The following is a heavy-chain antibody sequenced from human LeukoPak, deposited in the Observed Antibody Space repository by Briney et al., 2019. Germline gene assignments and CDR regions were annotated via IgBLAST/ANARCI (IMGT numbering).Heavy chain of an antibody. V-gene: IGHV3-7*01. J-gene: IGHJ4*02. CDR2: MNQDGSEK. Sequence: GGSLRLSCAASGFTFSNYWMSWVRQAPGKGLERVANMNQDGSEKYYVDSVKGRFTISRDNAKNSLYQQMNGLRAEDTAVYYCGYCSGGSCFDYWGQGTLVTVSS. CDR3: GYCSGGSCFDY. CDR1: GFTFSNYW. D-gene: IGHD2-15*01.